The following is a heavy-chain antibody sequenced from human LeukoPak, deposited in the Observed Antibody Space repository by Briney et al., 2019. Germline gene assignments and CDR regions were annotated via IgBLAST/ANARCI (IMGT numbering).Heavy chain of an antibody. CDR3: ARGLGTNYGGYCTGGGCPVY. CDR1: TLSVGGSF. V-gene: IGHV3-66*01. D-gene: IGHD2-8*02. CDR2: IYSGGRV. J-gene: IGHJ4*02. Sequence: PGGSLRLSCVDSTLSVGGSFVSWVRQAPGKGLEWVSVIYSGGRVYSADSVKGRFTISRDYSDNTVYLQMNSLRVEDMAVYYCARGLGTNYGGYCTGGGCPVYWGQGTLVTVSS.